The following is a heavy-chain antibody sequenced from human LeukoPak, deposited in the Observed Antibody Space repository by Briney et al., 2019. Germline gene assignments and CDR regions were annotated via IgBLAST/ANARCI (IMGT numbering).Heavy chain of an antibody. CDR2: IYYSGST. CDR1: GGSFSSGGYY. V-gene: IGHV4-31*03. Sequence: PSETLSLTCTVSGGSFSSGGYYWSWIRQHPGKGLEWIGYIYYSGSTYYNPSLKSRVTISVDTSKNQFSLKLSSVTAADTAVYYCARAGGFFSPFGYWGQGTLVTVSS. D-gene: IGHD3-16*01. J-gene: IGHJ4*02. CDR3: ARAGGFFSPFGY.